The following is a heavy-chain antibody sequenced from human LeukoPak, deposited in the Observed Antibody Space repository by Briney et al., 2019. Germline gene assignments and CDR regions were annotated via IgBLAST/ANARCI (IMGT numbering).Heavy chain of an antibody. CDR3: ARGAYGGTFDY. Sequence: PGGSLRLSCAASGFTFSSYWMHWVRQAPGKGLVWVSRMNSDGSSTSYADSAKGRFTISRDNAKNTLYLQMNSLRAEDTAVYYCARGAYGGTFDYWGQGTLVTVSS. V-gene: IGHV3-74*01. CDR1: GFTFSSYW. D-gene: IGHD4-23*01. CDR2: MNSDGSST. J-gene: IGHJ4*02.